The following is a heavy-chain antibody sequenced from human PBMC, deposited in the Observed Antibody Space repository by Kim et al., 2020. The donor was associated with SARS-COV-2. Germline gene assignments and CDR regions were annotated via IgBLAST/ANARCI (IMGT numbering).Heavy chain of an antibody. D-gene: IGHD2-8*01. CDR1: GFSFSTYS. CDR2: IDSSGYSI. J-gene: IGHJ4*02. Sequence: GGSLRLSCAASGFSFSTYSMAWGRQAPGKGLEWVSSIDSSGYSIYYADSVKGRFTFSRDNAKNSVYLQMNSLRAEDTAFYFCLRLLNGRFNDWGQGGPLTVSS. CDR3: LRLLNGRFND. V-gene: IGHV3-21*01.